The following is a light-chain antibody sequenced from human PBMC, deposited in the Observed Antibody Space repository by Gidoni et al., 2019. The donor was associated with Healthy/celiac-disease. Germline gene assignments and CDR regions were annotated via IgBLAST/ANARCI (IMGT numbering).Light chain of an antibody. CDR2: AAS. V-gene: IGKV1-39*01. J-gene: IGKJ1*01. Sequence: IQMTQSPSPLPASVGDRVNITCRASQSISSYLIWYQQKPGKAPKLLIYAASSLQSGVPSRFSGSGSGSDFTLTISSLPPEDFATYYCQQRYNTPWTFXQXTRVEIK. CDR3: QQRYNTPWT. CDR1: QSISSY.